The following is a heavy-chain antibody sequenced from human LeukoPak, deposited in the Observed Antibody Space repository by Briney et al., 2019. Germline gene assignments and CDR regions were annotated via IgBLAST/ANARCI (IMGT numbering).Heavy chain of an antibody. CDR2: LSDRGGST. CDR1: GFTFSSYA. Sequence: GGSLSFSCAAAGFTFSSYAMSWVRQAPGQGLEWVSALSDRGGSTYYADSVKGRFTISRDNSKNTLYLQMNSLRAEDTAVYYCAKAYDSSGYESAPVDYWGQGTLVTVSS. D-gene: IGHD3-22*01. CDR3: AKAYDSSGYESAPVDY. V-gene: IGHV3-23*01. J-gene: IGHJ4*02.